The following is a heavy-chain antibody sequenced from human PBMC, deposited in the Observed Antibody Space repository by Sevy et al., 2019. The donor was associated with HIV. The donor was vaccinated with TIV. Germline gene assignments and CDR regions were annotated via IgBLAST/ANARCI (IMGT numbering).Heavy chain of an antibody. J-gene: IGHJ5*02. Sequence: GGSLRLSCAASGFTFSNYWMSWVRQAPGKGLEWVANIKHDGSDKYYVDSVKGRFTISRDNAKNSLYLQMNGLRAEDTAVYYCARDVLYPFDPWGQGTLVTVSS. V-gene: IGHV3-7*01. CDR2: IKHDGSDK. CDR1: GFTFSNYW. D-gene: IGHD3-10*01. CDR3: ARDVLYPFDP.